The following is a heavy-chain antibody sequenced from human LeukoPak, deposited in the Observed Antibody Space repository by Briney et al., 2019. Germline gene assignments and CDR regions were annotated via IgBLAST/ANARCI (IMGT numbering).Heavy chain of an antibody. Sequence: SETLSLTCTVSGGSFSSHYWSWIRQPPGKGLEWIGYISYIGSTNYSPSLKSRVTISVDTSKNLFSLKLSSVTAADTAVYYCARDPTTVTKGLDIWGQGTMVTVSS. CDR1: GGSFSSHY. CDR2: ISYIGST. J-gene: IGHJ3*02. CDR3: ARDPTTVTKGLDI. D-gene: IGHD4-17*01. V-gene: IGHV4-59*11.